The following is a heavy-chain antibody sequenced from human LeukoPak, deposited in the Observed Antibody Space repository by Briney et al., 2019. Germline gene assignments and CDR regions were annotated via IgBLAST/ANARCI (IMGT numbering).Heavy chain of an antibody. Sequence: SETLSRTGTVSAGSICSSSYFWHWLRQPPGKGRQWIGSVHYSGGTKYNPSLKSLVSISVDTSKYRVSLRLSSLTAAESSGDYCARRRSFGLTWTMDVWGKGITVTVSS. CDR1: AGSICSSSYF. V-gene: IGHV4-39*01. J-gene: IGHJ6*03. D-gene: IGHD5-18*01. CDR3: ARRRSFGLTWTMDV. CDR2: VHYSGGT.